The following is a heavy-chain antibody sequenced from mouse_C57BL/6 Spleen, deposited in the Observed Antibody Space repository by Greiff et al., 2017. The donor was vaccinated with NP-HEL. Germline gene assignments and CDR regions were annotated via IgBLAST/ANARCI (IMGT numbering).Heavy chain of an antibody. D-gene: IGHD1-1*01. Sequence: QVQLQQSGAELVKPGASVKLSCKASGYTFTEYTIHWVKQRPGQGLEWIGWFYPGSGSIKYNEKFTDQATLTADKSSSTVYIELSRLTSEDSAVYFCARHEGYYYGSCYWYFDVWGTGTTVTVSS. V-gene: IGHV1-62-2*01. CDR2: FYPGSGSI. J-gene: IGHJ1*03. CDR1: GYTFTEYT. CDR3: ARHEGYYYGSCYWYFDV.